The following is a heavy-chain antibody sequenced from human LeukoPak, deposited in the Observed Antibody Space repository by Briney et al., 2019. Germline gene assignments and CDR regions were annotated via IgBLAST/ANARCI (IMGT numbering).Heavy chain of an antibody. Sequence: GGSLRLSCAASGFTFSNYAMNWVRQAPGKGLEWVSSISGSGGNTYYADSVKGRFTISRDNSKNTLYLQMNRLRAEDTAVYYCAELGITMIGGVWGKGTTVTISS. J-gene: IGHJ6*04. V-gene: IGHV3-23*01. CDR2: ISGSGGNT. CDR1: GFTFSNYA. CDR3: AELGITMIGGV. D-gene: IGHD3-10*02.